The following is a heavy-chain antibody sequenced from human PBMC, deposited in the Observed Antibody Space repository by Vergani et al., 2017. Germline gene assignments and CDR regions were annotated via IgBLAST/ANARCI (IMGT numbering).Heavy chain of an antibody. D-gene: IGHD4-23*01. V-gene: IGHV6-1*01. Sequence: QVQLQQSGPGLVKPSQTLSLSCAISGDSVSRNSAAWNWIRQSPSRGLEWLGRTYYRSKLYNDYAVSVNSRITINPDTSKNQFSLQLNSVTPEDTAVYYCARDRGNWGYYYYYYMDVWGKGTTVTVSS. CDR2: TYYRSKLYN. J-gene: IGHJ6*03. CDR3: ARDRGNWGYYYYYYMDV. CDR1: GDSVSRNSAA.